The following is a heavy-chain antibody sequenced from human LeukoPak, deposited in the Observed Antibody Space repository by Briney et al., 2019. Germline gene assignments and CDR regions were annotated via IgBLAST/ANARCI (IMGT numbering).Heavy chain of an antibody. J-gene: IGHJ4*02. CDR3: AKDLNVATYDY. CDR2: ITGSGDST. CDR1: GFTFSSYA. D-gene: IGHD1-26*01. Sequence: GGSLRLSCAASGFTFSSYAMSWVRQAPGKGLQWVSAITGSGDSTYYADSVKGRFTISRDNSKNTLYLLMNSLGAGDTAAYYCAKDLNVATYDYWGQGTLVTVSS. V-gene: IGHV3-23*01.